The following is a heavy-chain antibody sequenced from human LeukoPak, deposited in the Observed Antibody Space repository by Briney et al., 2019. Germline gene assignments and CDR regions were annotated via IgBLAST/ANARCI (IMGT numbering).Heavy chain of an antibody. J-gene: IGHJ4*02. Sequence: GGSLRLSCATSGCNFDRYTIHWVRQAPGKGLEWVSLAGWAGGTTFYSDSVRGRFTISRDSGRRSVYLQMNSLTTDDTAFYFCAKELDTMFFDYWGQGALVTVSS. CDR2: AGWAGGTT. V-gene: IGHV3-43*01. CDR3: AKELDTMFFDY. D-gene: IGHD3-10*02. CDR1: GCNFDRYT.